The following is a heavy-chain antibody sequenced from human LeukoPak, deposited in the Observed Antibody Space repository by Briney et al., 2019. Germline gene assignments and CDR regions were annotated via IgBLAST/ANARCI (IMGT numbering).Heavy chain of an antibody. CDR1: GFTFSSYA. D-gene: IGHD6-19*01. J-gene: IGHJ3*02. CDR2: ISGSGGST. CDR3: AKDRSVAVAGTTAFDM. Sequence: GGSLRLSCAASGFTFSSYAMSWVRQAPGKGLEWVSAISGSGGSTSYTDSVKGRFTISRDNSKNTLWLQMNSLRAEDTALYYCAKDRSVAVAGTTAFDMWGQGTTVTVSS. V-gene: IGHV3-23*01.